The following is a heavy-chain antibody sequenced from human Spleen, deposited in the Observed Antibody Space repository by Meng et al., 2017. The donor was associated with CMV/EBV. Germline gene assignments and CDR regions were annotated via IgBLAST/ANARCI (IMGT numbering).Heavy chain of an antibody. CDR1: GFSFSRYS. CDR3: SKDVFTSGCVDY. D-gene: IGHD6-19*01. Sequence: GESLKISCAASGFSFSRYSMIWVRQAPGKGLEWVSAISGRGGSTYYADSVQGRFTISRDNSKNTLYLQMNSLGAEDTAVYYCSKDVFTSGCVDYWGQGTLVTVSS. CDR2: ISGRGGST. J-gene: IGHJ4*02. V-gene: IGHV3-23*01.